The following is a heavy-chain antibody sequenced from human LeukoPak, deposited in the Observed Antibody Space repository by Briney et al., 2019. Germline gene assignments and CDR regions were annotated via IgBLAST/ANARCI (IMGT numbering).Heavy chain of an antibody. Sequence: SETLSLTCTVSGGSLSSGTYYWSWIRQPAGEGLEWIGRIYSSGSTNYNPSLKSRVTISVDTSKNQFSLKLSSMTAADTAVYYCATLQSSGYDYSDYWGQGILVTVSS. V-gene: IGHV4-61*02. J-gene: IGHJ4*02. CDR2: IYSSGST. CDR1: GGSLSSGTYY. D-gene: IGHD3-22*01. CDR3: ATLQSSGYDYSDY.